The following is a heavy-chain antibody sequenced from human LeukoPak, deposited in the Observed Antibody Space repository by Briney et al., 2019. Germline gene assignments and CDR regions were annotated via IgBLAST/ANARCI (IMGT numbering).Heavy chain of an antibody. CDR1: GFTFSSYA. CDR2: ISYDGSNK. D-gene: IGHD5-12*01. CDR3: AKGGGYEAQYYYYYLDV. J-gene: IGHJ6*03. Sequence: PGGSLRLSCAASGFTFSSYAMHWARQAPGKGLEWVAVISYDGSNKYYADSVKGRFTVSRDNSKNTLYLQMKSLRAEDTAVYYCAKGGGYEAQYYYYYLDVWGKGTTVTISS. V-gene: IGHV3-30*04.